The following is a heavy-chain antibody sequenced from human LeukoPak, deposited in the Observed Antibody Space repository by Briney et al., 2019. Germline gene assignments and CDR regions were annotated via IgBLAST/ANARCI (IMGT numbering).Heavy chain of an antibody. V-gene: IGHV4-31*03. CDR1: GGSISSGGYY. Sequence: SETLSLTCTVSGGSISSGGYYWSWIRQHPGKGLEWIGYIYYSGSTYYNPSLKSRVTISVDTSKNQFSLKLSSVTAAATAVYYCARDWFNYGSELDVWGKGTTVTVSS. J-gene: IGHJ6*04. D-gene: IGHD3-10*01. CDR2: IYYSGST. CDR3: ARDWFNYGSELDV.